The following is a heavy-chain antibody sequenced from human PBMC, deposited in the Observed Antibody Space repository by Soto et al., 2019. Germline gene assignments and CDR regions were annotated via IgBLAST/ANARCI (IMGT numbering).Heavy chain of an antibody. CDR2: ISYDGSNQ. V-gene: IGHV3-30*18. Sequence: GGSLRLSCAASGFTFNIYGMHWVRQAPDKGLEWVALISYDGSNQYYADSVKGRFTISRDNSRNTLFLQMNSLRADDTAVYYCAKDQASGQGSFDSWGQGTLVTVSS. CDR1: GFTFNIYG. CDR3: AKDQASGQGSFDS. J-gene: IGHJ4*02.